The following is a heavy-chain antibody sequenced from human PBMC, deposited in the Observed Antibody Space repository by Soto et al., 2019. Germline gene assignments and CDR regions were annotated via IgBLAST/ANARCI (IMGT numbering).Heavy chain of an antibody. J-gene: IGHJ5*02. CDR3: ARRPCGGSCYSNWFDP. CDR1: GFTFSSYS. Sequence: EVQLVESGGDLVQPGGSLRLSCVASGFTFSSYSMNWVRQAPGKGLEWVSYISTSSHTIYYADSVKGRFTISRDNVKNSLYLQMNSLRAEDTAVYYCARRPCGGSCYSNWFDPWGQGTLVTVSS. CDR2: ISTSSHTI. V-gene: IGHV3-48*01. D-gene: IGHD2-15*01.